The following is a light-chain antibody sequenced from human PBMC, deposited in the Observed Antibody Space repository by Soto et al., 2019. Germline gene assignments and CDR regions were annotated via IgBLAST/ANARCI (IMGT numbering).Light chain of an antibody. Sequence: EIVLTQSPATLSFSPGERATLSCRASQSVSRYLAWYQHKVGQAPRLLIYDASSRATGIPARFSGSGSGTDFTLTISSLEPEDFAVYYCHQRSNWPWTFGQGTKVDI. CDR2: DAS. V-gene: IGKV3-11*01. CDR1: QSVSRY. CDR3: HQRSNWPWT. J-gene: IGKJ1*01.